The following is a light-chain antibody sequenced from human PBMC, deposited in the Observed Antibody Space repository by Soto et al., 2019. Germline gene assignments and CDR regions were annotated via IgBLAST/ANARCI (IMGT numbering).Light chain of an antibody. J-gene: IGKJ5*01. CDR2: DAS. Sequence: EIVLTQSPATLSLSPGERATLSCRASQSLSSNLAWYLQKVGQVPRLLIYDASNRATGIPARFSGSGSETDFTLTISSLEPEDFAVYYCQQRSNWPPITFGQGTRLEIK. V-gene: IGKV3-11*01. CDR3: QQRSNWPPIT. CDR1: QSLSSN.